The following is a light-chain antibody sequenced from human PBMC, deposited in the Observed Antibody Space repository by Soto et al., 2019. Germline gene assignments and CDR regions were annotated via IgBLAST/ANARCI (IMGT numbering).Light chain of an antibody. J-gene: IGKJ5*01. CDR2: AAS. Sequence: AIQMTQSPSSLSASVGDRVTITCRASQDIRNDLGWYQQKPGKAPKLLIYAASSLHIGVPSRFSGSLSGTEFTLTISSLQPDDFATYYCQQYNGTFGQGTRLEI. CDR1: QDIRND. V-gene: IGKV1-6*01. CDR3: QQYNGT.